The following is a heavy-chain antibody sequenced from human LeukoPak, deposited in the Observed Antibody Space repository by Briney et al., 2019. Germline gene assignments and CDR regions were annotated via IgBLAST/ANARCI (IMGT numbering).Heavy chain of an antibody. Sequence: SETLSLTCAVSGGSISSGGYSWSWIRQPPGKGLEWIGYIYHSGSTYYNPSLKSRVTISVDRSKNQFSLKLSSVIAADTAVYYCARAEYDSSGYLYFDYWGQGTLVTVSS. CDR2: IYHSGST. CDR3: ARAEYDSSGYLYFDY. V-gene: IGHV4-30-2*01. J-gene: IGHJ4*02. CDR1: GGSISSGGYS. D-gene: IGHD3-22*01.